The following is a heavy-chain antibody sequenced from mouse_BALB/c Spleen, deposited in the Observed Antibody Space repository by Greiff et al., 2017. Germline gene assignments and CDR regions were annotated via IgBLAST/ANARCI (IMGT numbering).Heavy chain of an antibody. V-gene: IGHV5-12-1*01. Sequence: EVKLMESGGGLVKPGGSLKLSCAASGFAFSSYDMSWVRQTPGKRLEWVAYISSGGGSTYYPDTVKGRFTISRDNAKNTPYLQMSSLKSEDTAMYYCARRVSTATGAMDYWGQGTSVTVSS. J-gene: IGHJ4*01. CDR1: GFAFSSYD. D-gene: IGHD1-2*01. CDR2: ISSGGGST. CDR3: ARRVSTATGAMDY.